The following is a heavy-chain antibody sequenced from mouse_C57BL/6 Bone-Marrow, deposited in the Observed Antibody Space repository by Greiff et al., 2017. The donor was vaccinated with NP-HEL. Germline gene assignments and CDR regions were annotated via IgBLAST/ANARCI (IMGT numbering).Heavy chain of an antibody. V-gene: IGHV1-15*01. CDR1: GYTFTDYE. J-gene: IGHJ2*01. CDR3: TRKEGYY. Sequence: QVHVKQSGAELVRPGASVTLACKASGYTFTDYEMHWVKQTPVHGLEWIGAIDPETGGTAYNQKFKGKAILTADKSSSTAYMELRSLTSEDSAVYYCTRKEGYYWGQGTTLTVSS. CDR2: IDPETGGT.